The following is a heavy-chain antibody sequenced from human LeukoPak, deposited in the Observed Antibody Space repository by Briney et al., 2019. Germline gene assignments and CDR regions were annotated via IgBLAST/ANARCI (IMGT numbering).Heavy chain of an antibody. CDR2: ISWNSGSI. V-gene: IGHV3-9*01. CDR1: GFTFDDYA. Sequence: HAGRSLRLSCAASGFTFDDYAMHWVRQAPGKGLEWVSGISWNSGSIGYADSVKGRFTISRDNAKNSLYLQMNSLRAEDTAVYYCAREGLSGSYTLFDYWGQGTLVTVSS. CDR3: AREGLSGSYTLFDY. J-gene: IGHJ4*02. D-gene: IGHD1-26*01.